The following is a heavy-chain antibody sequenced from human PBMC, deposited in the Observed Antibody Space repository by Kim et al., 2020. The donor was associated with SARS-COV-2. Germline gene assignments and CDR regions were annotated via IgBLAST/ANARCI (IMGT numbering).Heavy chain of an antibody. CDR1: GFSFSSYS. Sequence: GGSLRLSCVGSGFSFSSYSMNWVRQAPGKGLEWVASININSNYRTYADSVRGRFTISRDDATNSLFLQLSSLRVEDTAVYYCARDLTTREGDNWVDGWG. V-gene: IGHV3-21*01. CDR2: ININSNYR. CDR3: ARDLTTREGDNWVDG. D-gene: IGHD3-16*01. J-gene: IGHJ5*01.